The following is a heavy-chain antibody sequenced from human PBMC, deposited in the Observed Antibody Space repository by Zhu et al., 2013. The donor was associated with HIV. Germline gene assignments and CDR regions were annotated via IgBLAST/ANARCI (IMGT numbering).Heavy chain of an antibody. Sequence: QVQLQQWGAGLLKPSETLSLTCAVYGGSFSGYYWSWIRQPPGKGLEWIGEINHSGSTNYNPSLKSRVTISVDTSKNQFSLKLSSVTAADTAVYYCARRSTDDEESWGQGTLVTVSS. V-gene: IGHV4-34*01. D-gene: IGHD4-17*01. CDR2: INHSGST. J-gene: IGHJ4*02. CDR3: ARRSTDDEES. CDR1: GGSFSGYY.